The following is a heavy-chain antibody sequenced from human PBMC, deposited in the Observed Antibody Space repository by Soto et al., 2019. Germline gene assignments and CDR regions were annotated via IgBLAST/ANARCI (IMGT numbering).Heavy chain of an antibody. CDR1: GFTFSSYG. Sequence: GGSLRLSCAASGFTFSSYGMHWVRQAPGKGLEWVAVISYDGSNKYYADSVKGRFTISRDNSKNTLYLQMNSLRAEDTAVYYCAKDRGGSYYIYYYGMDVWGQGTTVTVSS. V-gene: IGHV3-30*18. J-gene: IGHJ6*02. CDR3: AKDRGGSYYIYYYGMDV. CDR2: ISYDGSNK. D-gene: IGHD3-10*01.